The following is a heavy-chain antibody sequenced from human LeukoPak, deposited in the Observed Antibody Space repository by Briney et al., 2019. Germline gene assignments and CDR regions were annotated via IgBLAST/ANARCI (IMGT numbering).Heavy chain of an antibody. CDR1: GLTFSTYA. D-gene: IGHD1-26*01. J-gene: IGHJ3*02. CDR3: ARVRIVGSTYDAFDI. Sequence: GGSLRLSCAASGLTFSTYAMHWVRQAPGKGLEWVAVISYDGTTKYHADSVKGRFTISRDNSKNTLYPQMNTLRAEDTAVYYCARVRIVGSTYDAFDIWGQGTMVTVSS. CDR2: ISYDGTTK. V-gene: IGHV3-30-3*01.